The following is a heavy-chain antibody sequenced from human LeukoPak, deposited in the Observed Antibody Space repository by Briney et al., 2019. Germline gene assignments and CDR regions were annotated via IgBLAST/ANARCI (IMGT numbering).Heavy chain of an antibody. CDR3: AREGGGGHSVYDIDY. D-gene: IGHD5/OR15-5a*01. Sequence: ASVKVSCKASGGTFSSYAINWVRQSTGQGLEWMGWMNPNSGNTGYAQKFQGRVTMTRNTSISTAYMELSSLRSEDTAVYYCAREGGGGHSVYDIDYWGQGTLVTVSS. J-gene: IGHJ4*02. CDR1: GGTFSSYA. CDR2: MNPNSGNT. V-gene: IGHV1-8*02.